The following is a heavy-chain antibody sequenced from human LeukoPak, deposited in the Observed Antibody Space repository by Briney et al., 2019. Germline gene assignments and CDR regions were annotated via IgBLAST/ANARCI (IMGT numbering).Heavy chain of an antibody. J-gene: IGHJ4*02. V-gene: IGHV3-48*03. D-gene: IGHD4-23*01. CDR3: ARDYGGRSPFDY. CDR1: GFTFSSYE. Sequence: PGGSLRLSCAASGFTFSSYEMHWVRQAPGKGLEWVSYISSSGSTIYYADSVKGRFTISRDTAKNSLYLQMNSLRAEDTAVYYCARDYGGRSPFDYWGQGTLVTVSS. CDR2: ISSSGSTI.